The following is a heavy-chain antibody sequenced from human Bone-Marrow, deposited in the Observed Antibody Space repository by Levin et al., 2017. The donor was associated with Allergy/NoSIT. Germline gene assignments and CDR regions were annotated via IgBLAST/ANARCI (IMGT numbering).Heavy chain of an antibody. D-gene: IGHD6-19*01. J-gene: IGHJ3*02. Sequence: GESLKISCAASGFTFSSYEMNWVRQAPGKGLEWVSYISSSGSTIYYADSVKGRFTISRDNAKNSLYLQMNSLRAEDTAVYYCARESSAGGFFAVAGNHAFDIWGQGTMVTVSS. CDR1: GFTFSSYE. CDR2: ISSSGSTI. V-gene: IGHV3-48*03. CDR3: ARESSAGGFFAVAGNHAFDI.